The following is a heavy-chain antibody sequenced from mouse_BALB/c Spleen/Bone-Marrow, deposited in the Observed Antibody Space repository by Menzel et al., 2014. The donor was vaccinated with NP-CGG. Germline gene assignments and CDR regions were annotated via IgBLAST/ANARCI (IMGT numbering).Heavy chain of an antibody. D-gene: IGHD2-1*01. Sequence: EVKLVESGGGLVKPGGSLKLSCAASGFTFSSYAMSWVRQTPEKRLEWVASISSGGSTFYPDSAKGRFTISRENARNILYLQMSSLRSEDTAMYYCVYGNYSYYYAMDFWGSRNLSHRLL. CDR3: VYGNYSYYYAMDF. V-gene: IGHV5-6-5*01. J-gene: IGHJ4*01. CDR2: ISSGGST. CDR1: GFTFSSYA.